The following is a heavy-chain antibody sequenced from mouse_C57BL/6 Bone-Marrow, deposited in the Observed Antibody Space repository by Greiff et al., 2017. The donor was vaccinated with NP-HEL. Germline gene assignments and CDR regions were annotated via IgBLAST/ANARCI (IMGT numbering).Heavy chain of an antibody. CDR3: AREAYYSNYWFAY. Sequence: EVKLVESGGGLVKPGGSLKLSCAASGFTFSSYAMSWVRQTPEKRLEWVATISDGGSYTYYPENVKGRFTISRDNAKNNLYLQMSHLKSEDTAMYYCAREAYYSNYWFAYWGQGTLVTVSA. V-gene: IGHV5-4*01. D-gene: IGHD2-5*01. J-gene: IGHJ3*01. CDR1: GFTFSSYA. CDR2: ISDGGSYT.